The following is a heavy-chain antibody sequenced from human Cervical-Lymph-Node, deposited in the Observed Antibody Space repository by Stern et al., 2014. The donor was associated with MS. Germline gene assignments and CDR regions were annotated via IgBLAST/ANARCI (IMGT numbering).Heavy chain of an antibody. CDR2: IIPIFDVP. CDR1: GGTLSSYA. D-gene: IGHD3-9*01. V-gene: IGHV1-69*01. Sequence: QEQLVESGAEVKQPGSSVKVSCKASGGTLSSYAISWVRQAHGQELEWVGGIIPIFDVPHYAQNFQGRVTMTADDSTSTAYMELSSLRSEDTAVYYCARDLTRGTDWGWGQGTLVIVSS. J-gene: IGHJ4*02. CDR3: ARDLTRGTDWG.